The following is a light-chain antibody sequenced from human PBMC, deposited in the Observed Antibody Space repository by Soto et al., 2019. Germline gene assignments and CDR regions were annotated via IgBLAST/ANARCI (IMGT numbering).Light chain of an antibody. V-gene: IGKV1-39*01. CDR1: QTIDRH. CDR3: QQSFTTPYV. J-gene: IGKJ2*01. CDR2: SAS. Sequence: DIQMTQSPSSLSASVGDRVTITCRASQTIDRHLDWFQQRPGNAPKLLIYSASNLQSRVPYRFSGSGSGTGFTLTISSLQPEDFATYYRQQSFTTPYVFGQGTSL.